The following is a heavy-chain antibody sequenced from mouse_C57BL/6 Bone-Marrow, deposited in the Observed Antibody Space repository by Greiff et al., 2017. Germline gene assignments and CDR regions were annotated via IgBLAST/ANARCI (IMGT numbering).Heavy chain of an antibody. CDR2: IRNGGGSI. CDR3: ARQGGDMDY. V-gene: IGHV5-12*01. CDR1: GFTFSDYY. J-gene: IGHJ4*01. Sequence: DVHLVESGGGLVQPGGSLKLSCAASGFTFSDYYMSWVRQTPEKRLAWVAYIRNGGGSIYYPDTVTGRFTISSANAKNTLYLQMGRLMSEYTAMYYCARQGGDMDYWGQGTSVTVSS.